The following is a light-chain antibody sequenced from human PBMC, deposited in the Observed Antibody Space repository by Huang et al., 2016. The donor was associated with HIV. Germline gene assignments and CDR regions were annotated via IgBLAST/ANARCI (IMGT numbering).Light chain of an antibody. J-gene: IGKJ2*01. Sequence: IVMTQSPATLSLSPGARVTLSCRASRSVGNNLAWYQQKVGQPPRLLIYGASTRATGIAGRFSGSGSGTDFTLTISSLQSEDFAVYYCQQYNDWPPWYTFGQGTKLEIK. CDR2: GAS. CDR1: RSVGNN. CDR3: QQYNDWPPWYT. V-gene: IGKV3-15*01.